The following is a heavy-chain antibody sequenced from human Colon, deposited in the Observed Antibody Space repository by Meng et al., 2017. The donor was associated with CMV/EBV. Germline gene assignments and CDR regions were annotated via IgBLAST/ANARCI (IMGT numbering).Heavy chain of an antibody. CDR3: ARRPHGNPNKWFDS. V-gene: IGHV1-46*01. Sequence: ASVKVSCKASGHTFTNFYMHWIRQAPGQGLEWMGIMNPSSGGTSYAEKFQGRIILTRDTSTSTLYMELSSLRSEDTAVYYCARRPHGNPNKWFDSWGQGTLVTVFS. CDR2: MNPSSGGT. CDR1: GHTFTNFY. J-gene: IGHJ5*01. D-gene: IGHD1-14*01.